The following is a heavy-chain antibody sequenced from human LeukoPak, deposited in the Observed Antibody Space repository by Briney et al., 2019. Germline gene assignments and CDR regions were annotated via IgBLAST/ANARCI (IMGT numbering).Heavy chain of an antibody. CDR2: ISSSSLYI. CDR3: AKVNMITFGGVIGEFDY. CDR1: GFTFSSYT. D-gene: IGHD3-16*02. Sequence: TGGSLRLSCAASGFTFSSYTMNWVRQAPGKGLEWVSSISSSSLYIYYADSVKGRFTISRDNAKNSLDLQMNSLRAEDTAVYYCAKVNMITFGGVIGEFDYWGQGTLVTVSS. V-gene: IGHV3-21*01. J-gene: IGHJ4*02.